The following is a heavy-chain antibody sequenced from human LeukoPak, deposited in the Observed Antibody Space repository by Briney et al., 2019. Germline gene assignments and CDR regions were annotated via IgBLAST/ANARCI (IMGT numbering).Heavy chain of an antibody. CDR3: APNWNLDY. CDR2: ISASGGST. D-gene: IGHD1-1*01. Sequence: GGSLTLSCAASGITFSSYAMSWVRQAPGKGLEWVSAISASGGSTYYADSVKGRFTISRDNSKNTLYLQMNSLRAEDTVIYYCAPNWNLDYWGQGSLVTVSS. V-gene: IGHV3-23*01. J-gene: IGHJ4*02. CDR1: GITFSSYA.